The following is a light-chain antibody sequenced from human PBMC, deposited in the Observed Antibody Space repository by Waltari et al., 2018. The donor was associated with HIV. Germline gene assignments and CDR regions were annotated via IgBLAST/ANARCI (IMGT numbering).Light chain of an antibody. J-gene: IGLJ2*01. CDR2: EVS. CDR3: FSYAGNNYLL. Sequence: QSALTQPPSASASPGQSVTISCAGTRSDIGLYNFVPWYQHHPGKAPKLMISEVSRRPSGVPDRFSGSKSGNTASLTVSGLQAEDEAAYYCFSYAGNNYLLFGGGTKLTVL. CDR1: RSDIGLYNF. V-gene: IGLV2-8*01.